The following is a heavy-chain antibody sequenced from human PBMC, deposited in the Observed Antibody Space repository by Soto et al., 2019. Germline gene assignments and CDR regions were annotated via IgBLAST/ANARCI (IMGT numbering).Heavy chain of an antibody. J-gene: IGHJ4*02. Sequence: EVQLVESGGGLVQPGGSLRLSCAVSGFTFNRHWMSWVRQTPGKGLEWVASIKEDGSEKSYVDSVKGRFTISRDNAKNSLFLQMHSLRVEDKAVYYCVRTGWNPPDYCGQGTLVTVSS. D-gene: IGHD1-1*01. V-gene: IGHV3-7*01. CDR2: IKEDGSEK. CDR1: GFTFNRHW. CDR3: VRTGWNPPDY.